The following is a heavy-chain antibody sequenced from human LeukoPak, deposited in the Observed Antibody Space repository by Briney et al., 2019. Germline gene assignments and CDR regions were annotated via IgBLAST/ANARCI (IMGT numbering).Heavy chain of an antibody. CDR1: GYTITELS. CDR3: ATGAGGPFDY. J-gene: IGHJ4*02. CDR2: FDPEDGET. Sequence: ASVKVSCKVSGYTITELSMHWVRQAPGKGLEWLGGFDPEDGETIYAQNFQGRVTMTEDTSTDTAYMELSSLRSEDTAVYYCATGAGGPFDYWGQGTLVTVSS. D-gene: IGHD3-16*01. V-gene: IGHV1-24*01.